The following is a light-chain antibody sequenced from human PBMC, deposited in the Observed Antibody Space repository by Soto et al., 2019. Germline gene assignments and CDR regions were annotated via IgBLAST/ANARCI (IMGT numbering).Light chain of an antibody. J-gene: IGKJ4*01. Sequence: DIVLTQTPLSLPVTPGGPAPISCRSSQSLLDSDDGNTYLDWYLQKPGQSPQLLIYTVSYRASGVPDRFSGTGSGTDFTLKISRVEAEDVGVYYCMQRIEFPLTFGGGTKVDIK. CDR3: MQRIEFPLT. CDR2: TVS. CDR1: QSLLDSDDGNTY. V-gene: IGKV2-40*01.